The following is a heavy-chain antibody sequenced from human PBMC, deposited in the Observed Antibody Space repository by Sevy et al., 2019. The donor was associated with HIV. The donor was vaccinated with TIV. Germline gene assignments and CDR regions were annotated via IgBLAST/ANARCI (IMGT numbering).Heavy chain of an antibody. Sequence: GGSLRLSCAASGFTFRSYSMNWVRQAPGKGLEWVSYISSSSSTIYYADSVKGRFTISRDNAKNSLYMQMNGLRDEDTAVYYWARDRRKAAGVLAAYYDDGMEVWGQGTTVTVSS. CDR3: ARDRRKAAGVLAAYYDDGMEV. D-gene: IGHD2-15*01. J-gene: IGHJ6*02. CDR2: ISSSSSTI. V-gene: IGHV3-48*02. CDR1: GFTFRSYS.